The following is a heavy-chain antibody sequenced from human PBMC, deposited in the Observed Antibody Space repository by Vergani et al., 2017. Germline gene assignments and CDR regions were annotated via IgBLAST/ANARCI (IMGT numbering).Heavy chain of an antibody. V-gene: IGHV3-33*01. CDR3: ARDLRLLYNRFDP. J-gene: IGHJ5*02. CDR2: TWYDGNNK. D-gene: IGHD1-14*01. Sequence: QVQLVESGGGVVRPGRPLRSPLAASGFTLNQNGMHWVGRAPGKGLGWVAVTWYDGNNKQYADSVKGRFTISRDNSKSTMYLQMNSLRDEDTGVYYCARDLRLLYNRFDPWGQGTLVTVSS. CDR1: GFTLNQNG.